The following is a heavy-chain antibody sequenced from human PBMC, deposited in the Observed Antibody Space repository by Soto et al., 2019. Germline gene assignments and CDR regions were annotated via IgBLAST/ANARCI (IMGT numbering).Heavy chain of an antibody. CDR2: ISAYNGNT. Sequence: QVQLVQSGAEVKKPGASVKVSCKASGYTFTSYGISWVRQAPGQGLEWMGWISAYNGNTNYAQKLQGRVTMTTDTSTSTAYMERRSLRSDDTAVYYCARDHESATTVTTPGDWGQGTLVTVSS. CDR1: GYTFTSYG. V-gene: IGHV1-18*01. J-gene: IGHJ4*02. CDR3: ARDHESATTVTTPGD. D-gene: IGHD4-17*01.